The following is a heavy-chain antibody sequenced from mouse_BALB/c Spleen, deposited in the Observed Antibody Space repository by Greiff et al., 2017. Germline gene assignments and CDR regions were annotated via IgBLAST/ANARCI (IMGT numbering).Heavy chain of an antibody. V-gene: IGHV2-9*02. Sequence: VQGVESGPGLVAPSQSLSITCTVSGFSLTSYGVHWVRQPPGKGLEWLGVIWAGGSTNYNSALMSRLSISKDNSKSQVFLKMNSLQTDDTAMYYCARCYGSSYPAGFAYWGQGTLVTVSA. CDR2: IWAGGST. CDR3: ARCYGSSYPAGFAY. CDR1: GFSLTSYG. J-gene: IGHJ3*01. D-gene: IGHD1-1*01.